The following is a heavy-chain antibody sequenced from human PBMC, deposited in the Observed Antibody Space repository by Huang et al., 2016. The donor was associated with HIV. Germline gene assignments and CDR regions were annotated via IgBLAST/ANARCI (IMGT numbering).Heavy chain of an antibody. CDR1: GDTFSITDHA. CDR3: AKGGHYRSGWLGAFDI. D-gene: IGHD6-19*01. J-gene: IGHJ3*02. V-gene: IGHV1-69*13. Sequence: QVHLVQSGAEVKKPGSSVKVSCKASGDTFSITDHAIGWVRQAPGQGPEWVGGIIALFGTTNYAQKFQDRVTITADKSTSTVYMEMNSLTSDDTAVYYCAKGGHYRSGWLGAFDIWGQGTMVTVSS. CDR2: IIALFGTT.